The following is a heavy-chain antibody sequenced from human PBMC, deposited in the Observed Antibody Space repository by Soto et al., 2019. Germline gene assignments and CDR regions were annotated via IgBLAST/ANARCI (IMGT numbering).Heavy chain of an antibody. D-gene: IGHD4-17*01. Sequence: EVQLLESGGGLVQPGGSLRLSCAASGFTFSSYAMSWVRQAPGKGLEWVSAISGSGGSTYYADSVKGRFTISRDNSKNPLYLQMNSLRAEDMAVYYCAKRGYDYGDPHAFDIWGQGTMVTGSS. J-gene: IGHJ3*02. CDR2: ISGSGGST. V-gene: IGHV3-23*01. CDR1: GFTFSSYA. CDR3: AKRGYDYGDPHAFDI.